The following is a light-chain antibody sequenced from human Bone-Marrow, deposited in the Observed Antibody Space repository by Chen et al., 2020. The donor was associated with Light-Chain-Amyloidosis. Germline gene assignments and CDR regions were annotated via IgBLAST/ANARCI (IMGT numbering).Light chain of an antibody. CDR1: TSNIGNNY. Sequence: QSVLTQPPSVSAAPGQKVTISCFGGTSNIGNNYISWYQQFPGTAPKLLIYENNKRPSGIPDRFSGSRAGTSATLGITGLQTGDEADYYCGTWDSSLSGQVVFGGVTKLTVL. CDR3: GTWDSSLSGQVV. V-gene: IGLV1-51*01. CDR2: ENN. J-gene: IGLJ2*01.